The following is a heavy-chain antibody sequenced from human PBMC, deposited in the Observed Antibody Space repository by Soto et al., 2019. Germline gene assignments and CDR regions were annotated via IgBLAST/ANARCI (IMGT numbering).Heavy chain of an antibody. D-gene: IGHD3-9*01. J-gene: IGHJ6*02. V-gene: IGHV4-59*01. CDR3: ARNVLRYFDWIGYGMDV. CDR2: IYYSGST. Sequence: SETLSLTCTVSGGSISSYYWSWIRQPPGKGLEWIGYIYYSGSTNYNPSLKSRVTTSVDTSKNQFSLKLSSVTAADTAVYYCARNVLRYFDWIGYGMDVWGQGTTVTVSS. CDR1: GGSISSYY.